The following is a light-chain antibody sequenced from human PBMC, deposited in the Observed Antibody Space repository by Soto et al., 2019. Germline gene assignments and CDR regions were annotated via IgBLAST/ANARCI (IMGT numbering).Light chain of an antibody. CDR1: PSVTNF. J-gene: IGKJ5*01. Sequence: IVFTQSPATLSLSPGERATLSCRASPSVTNFLAWYQQKPGQAPRLLIYGAFNRATGIPARFSGSGSGTDFTLTISSLEPEDSAIYYCQQRNIWPPVTFGQGTRLEIK. V-gene: IGKV3-11*01. CDR3: QQRNIWPPVT. CDR2: GAF.